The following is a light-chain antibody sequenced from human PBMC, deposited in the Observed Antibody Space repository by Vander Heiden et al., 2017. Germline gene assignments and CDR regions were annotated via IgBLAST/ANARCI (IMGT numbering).Light chain of an antibody. CDR1: QSVSSY. V-gene: IGKV3-11*01. CDR2: DAS. J-gene: IGKJ1*01. CDR3: QQRSNWPPT. Sequence: EIVLTQSPATLSLSPGERATLSCRASQSVSSYLAWYQQKPGQTPRLLIYDASNRATGIPARFSGSGSGTDFILTISSLKPEDFAVYYCQQRSNWPPTFGQGTKVEIK.